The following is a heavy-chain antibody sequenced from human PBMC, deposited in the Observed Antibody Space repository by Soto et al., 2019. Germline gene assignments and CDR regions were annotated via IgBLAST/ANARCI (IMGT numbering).Heavy chain of an antibody. V-gene: IGHV4-59*02. CDR3: ARGPGASDYYFDY. D-gene: IGHD3-10*01. CDR1: GCSVSRYW. J-gene: IGHJ4*02. CDR2: IYYTGST. Sequence: TLSLTCSVSGCSVSRYWWSWIRQPPGKGLEWIGYIYYTGSTNYSPSLKGRVTISLDASKSQFSLKLTSVTAADTAVYYCARGPGASDYYFDYWGPGTLVTVSS.